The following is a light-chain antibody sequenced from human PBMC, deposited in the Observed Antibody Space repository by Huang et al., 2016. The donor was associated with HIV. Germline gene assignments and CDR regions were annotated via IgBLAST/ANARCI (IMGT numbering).Light chain of an antibody. V-gene: IGKV3-20*01. Sequence: EIVLTQSPGTLSLSPGERATLSCRASQSISSSSLAWYLQKPGQAPTLLIHGASTRATDIPDRFSGSGSGTDFTLTISRLEPEDFAVYYCHQYGSPPFTFGPGTKVEIK. CDR1: QSISSSS. CDR2: GAS. J-gene: IGKJ3*01. CDR3: HQYGSPPFT.